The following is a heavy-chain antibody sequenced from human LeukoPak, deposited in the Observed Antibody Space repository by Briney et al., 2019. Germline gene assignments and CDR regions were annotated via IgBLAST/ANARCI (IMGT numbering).Heavy chain of an antibody. V-gene: IGHV3-7*01. CDR3: ARDSSPDY. CDR1: GFTFSSYG. J-gene: IGHJ4*02. CDR2: IKQDGSEK. Sequence: QAGGSLRLSCAASGFTFSSYGMHWVRQAPGKGLEWVANIKQDGSEKYYVDSVKGRFTISRDNAKNSLYLQMNSLRAEDTAVYYCARDSSPDYWGQGTLVTVSS. D-gene: IGHD6-13*01.